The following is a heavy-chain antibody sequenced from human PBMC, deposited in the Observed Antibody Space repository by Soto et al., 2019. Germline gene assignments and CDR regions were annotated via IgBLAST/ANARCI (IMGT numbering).Heavy chain of an antibody. J-gene: IGHJ5*02. V-gene: IGHV2-5*02. D-gene: IGHD2-15*01. CDR1: GFLLCTSGVG. CDR3: AHRRRFCSGNSYYSIWFDP. Sequence: QITLKESGPTLVKPTQTLTLTCTFSGFLLCTSGVGVGWIRQPPGKALEWLALIYWDDDNRYSPSLKSRLTITKDTSKNQVVLTMTNMDPVDTATYYSAHRRRFCSGNSYYSIWFDPWGQGTLVTVSS. CDR2: IYWDDDN.